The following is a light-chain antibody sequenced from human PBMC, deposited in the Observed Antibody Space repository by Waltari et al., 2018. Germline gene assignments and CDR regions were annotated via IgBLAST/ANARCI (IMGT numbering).Light chain of an antibody. CDR3: QQRTNWPPYS. CDR2: DAT. J-gene: IGKJ2*03. Sequence: EIVLTQSPATLSLSPGGRAVLSCRASQRISMYLAWYQQKPGQPPRLLLYDATPRASGIPTRFSGSGSGTDFTLTISRLEPEDSAIYYCQQRTNWPPYSFGQGTRLDIK. CDR1: QRISMY. V-gene: IGKV3-11*01.